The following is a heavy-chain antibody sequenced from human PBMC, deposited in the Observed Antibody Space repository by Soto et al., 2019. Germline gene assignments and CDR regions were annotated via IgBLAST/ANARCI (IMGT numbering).Heavy chain of an antibody. J-gene: IGHJ4*02. D-gene: IGHD3-3*01. V-gene: IGHV1-69*02. CDR2: IIPILGIA. CDR3: ASFTIFGVVIQY. Sequence: SVKVSCKASGGTFSSYTISWVRQAPGQGLEWMGRIIPILGIANYAQKFQGRVTITADKSTSTAYMELSSLRSEDTAVYYCASFTIFGVVIQYWGQGTLVTVSS. CDR1: GGTFSSYT.